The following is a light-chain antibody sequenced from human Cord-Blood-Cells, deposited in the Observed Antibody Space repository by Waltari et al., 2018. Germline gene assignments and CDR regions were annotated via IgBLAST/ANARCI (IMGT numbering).Light chain of an antibody. Sequence: QSVLTQPPSVSEAPGQKVTISCPGSSSNIGNNYVSWYQQLPGTAPKLFIYENNKRPSVIPDRFHGSQAGTSATLGITGVQTGDEAEYYCGTCDSSVCAVFGGGTQLTVL. J-gene: IGLJ7*01. CDR2: ENN. CDR3: GTCDSSVCAV. V-gene: IGLV1-51*02. CDR1: SSNIGNNY.